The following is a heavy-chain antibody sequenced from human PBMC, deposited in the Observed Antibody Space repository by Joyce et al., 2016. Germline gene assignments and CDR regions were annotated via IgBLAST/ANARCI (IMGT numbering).Heavy chain of an antibody. Sequence: QVQLVQSGAEVREPGSSVTVSCKASGDTFSKYAIGWVRQAPGQGLEWMGGSIPIFATPEANYAQKFQGRVTITADKSTSTAYMELSGLRSEDTALYFCARERYFGSGSSNYDDWGQGTLVTVSS. CDR2: SIPIFATPEA. CDR3: ARERYFGSGSSNYDD. D-gene: IGHD3-10*01. CDR1: GDTFSKYA. V-gene: IGHV1-69*06. J-gene: IGHJ4*02.